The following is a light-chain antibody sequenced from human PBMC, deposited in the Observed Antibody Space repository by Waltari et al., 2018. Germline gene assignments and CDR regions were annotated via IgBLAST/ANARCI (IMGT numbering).Light chain of an antibody. Sequence: EIVLTQSPGTASLSPGDRVTLSCRASQSVGSSSLAWYQQKPGQAPRLVIYRASRRATGIPDRFSGSGSGTDFILNISRMEPEDFAVYYCQQHGTLPATFGQGTKVEIK. V-gene: IGKV3-20*01. CDR3: QQHGTLPAT. CDR2: RAS. CDR1: QSVGSSS. J-gene: IGKJ1*01.